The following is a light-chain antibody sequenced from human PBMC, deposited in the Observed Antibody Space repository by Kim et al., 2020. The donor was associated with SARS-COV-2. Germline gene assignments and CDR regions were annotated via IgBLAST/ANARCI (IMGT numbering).Light chain of an antibody. J-gene: IGLJ1*01. CDR1: SIGGYNR. CDR3: CSYAGSPYV. V-gene: IGLV2-23*01. CDR2: EGN. Sequence: QSALTQPASVSGSPGQSITISCTGTSIGGYNRVSWYQQHPGKAPKLMIYEGNKGLSGVSNRFSGSNSGNTASLTISGLQAEDEADYYCCSYAGSPYVFGTGTQLTVL.